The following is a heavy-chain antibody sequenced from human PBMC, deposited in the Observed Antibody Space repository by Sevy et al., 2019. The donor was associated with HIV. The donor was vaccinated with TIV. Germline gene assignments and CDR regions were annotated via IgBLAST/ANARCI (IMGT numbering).Heavy chain of an antibody. CDR2: IYSDGSS. J-gene: IGHJ6*02. CDR1: GGFISDYY. D-gene: IGHD2-21*02. CDR3: TRARDSGVYYGVDV. Sequence: SETLSLTCTVSGGFISDYYWTWIRQPAGKGLEWIGRIYSDGSSNYNPSLKSRVTMSIDTSENKFSLNLSSVNAADTAVYYCTRARDSGVYYGVDVWGQGTTVTASS. V-gene: IGHV4-4*07.